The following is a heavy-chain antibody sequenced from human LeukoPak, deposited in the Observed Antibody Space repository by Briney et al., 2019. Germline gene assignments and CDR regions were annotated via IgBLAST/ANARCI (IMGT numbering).Heavy chain of an antibody. CDR3: ARVYRGYSGYADGDAFDI. Sequence: GGSLRLSCAASGFTFSSYGMHWVRQAPGKGLEWVAVISYDGSNKYYADSVKGRFTISRDNAKNSLYLQMNSLRAEDTAVYYCARVYRGYSGYADGDAFDIWGQGTMVTVSS. D-gene: IGHD5-12*01. CDR1: GFTFSSYG. J-gene: IGHJ3*02. CDR2: ISYDGSNK. V-gene: IGHV3-30*03.